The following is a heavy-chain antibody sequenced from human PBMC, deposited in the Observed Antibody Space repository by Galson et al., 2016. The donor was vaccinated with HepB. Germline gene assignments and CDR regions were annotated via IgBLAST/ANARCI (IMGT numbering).Heavy chain of an antibody. CDR3: ASSPSAGY. V-gene: IGHV3-53*01. CDR1: GFSVSNNY. J-gene: IGHJ4*02. Sequence: SLRLSCAVSGFSVSNNYMSWVRQAPGKGLEWVAVIYGGGDTYYADSVKGRFIISRDSSRNTLDLQMNSLRVEDTALYYCASSPSAGYWGQGKLVIVSS. CDR2: IYGGGDT.